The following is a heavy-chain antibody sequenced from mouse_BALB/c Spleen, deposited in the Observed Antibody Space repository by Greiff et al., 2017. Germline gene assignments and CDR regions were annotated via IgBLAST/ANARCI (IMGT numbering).Heavy chain of an antibody. Sequence: QVQLQQSGAELVRPGSSVKISCKASGYAFSSYWMNWVKQRPGQGLEWIGQIYPGDGDTNYNGKFKGKATLTADKSSSTAYMQLSSLTSEDSAVYFCARKYRMDYWGQGTSVTGSS. D-gene: IGHD5-1*01. V-gene: IGHV1-80*01. CDR1: GYAFSSYW. CDR3: ARKYRMDY. J-gene: IGHJ4*01. CDR2: IYPGDGDT.